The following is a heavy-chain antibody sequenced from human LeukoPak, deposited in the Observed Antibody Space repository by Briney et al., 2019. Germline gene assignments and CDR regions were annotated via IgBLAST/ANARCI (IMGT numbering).Heavy chain of an antibody. CDR1: GGSISSYY. CDR3: ARRSHPTTALAGGAFEI. CDR2: IYYSGST. V-gene: IGHV4-59*08. Sequence: SETLSLTCTVSGGSISSYYWSWIRQPPGKGLEWIGYIYYSGSTNYNPSLKSRVTISVDTSKNQFSLKLSSVTAADTAVYYCARRSHPTTALAGGAFEIWGQGTMVTVSS. J-gene: IGHJ3*02. D-gene: IGHD4-17*01.